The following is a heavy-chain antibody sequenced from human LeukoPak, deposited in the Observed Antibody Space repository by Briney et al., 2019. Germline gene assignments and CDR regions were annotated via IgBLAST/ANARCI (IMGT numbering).Heavy chain of an antibody. Sequence: ASVTVSCEPSGYTFTTYHVNWVRQAPGQGVEWMGWMNPNTGDSDYAQKFQGRVTITRDTSISTAYMELSSLRSEDTAVYFCARTTSLTASGYDYWGQGTLVTVSS. J-gene: IGHJ4*02. CDR1: GYTFTTYH. V-gene: IGHV1-8*03. CDR2: MNPNTGDS. CDR3: ARTTSLTASGYDY. D-gene: IGHD4-17*01.